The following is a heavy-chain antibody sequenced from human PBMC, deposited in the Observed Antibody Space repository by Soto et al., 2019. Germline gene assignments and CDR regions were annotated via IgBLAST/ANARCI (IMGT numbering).Heavy chain of an antibody. CDR3: TRYYYDSGNYGDY. CDR2: INTGNGNT. V-gene: IGHV1-3*04. Sequence: ASVKVSCKASGYTFTTYAMHWVRPAPGQRLEWMGWINTGNGNTKYSQKFQGRVTITRDTSASTAYMELSSLRSEDTAVYYCTRYYYDSGNYGDYWGQGTQVTVS. D-gene: IGHD3-10*01. CDR1: GYTFTTYA. J-gene: IGHJ4*02.